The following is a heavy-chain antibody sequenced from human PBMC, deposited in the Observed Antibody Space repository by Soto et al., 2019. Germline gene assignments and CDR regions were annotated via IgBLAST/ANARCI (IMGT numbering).Heavy chain of an antibody. V-gene: IGHV3-9*01. CDR3: AKDMYCGSYFSVPPYYYYGMDV. CDR1: GLTFDDYA. Sequence: GGSLRLSCAASGLTFDDYAMHWVRQAPGKGQEWVSGISWNSGSIGYADSVKGRFTISRDNAKNTLYLQMNSLRAEDTAVYYCAKDMYCGSYFSVPPYYYYGMDVWGQGTTVTVSS. J-gene: IGHJ6*02. D-gene: IGHD1-26*01. CDR2: ISWNSGSI.